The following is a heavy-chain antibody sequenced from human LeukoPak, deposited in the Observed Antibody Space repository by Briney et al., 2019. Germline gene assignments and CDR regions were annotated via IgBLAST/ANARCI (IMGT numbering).Heavy chain of an antibody. CDR2: ISYDGSNK. V-gene: IGHV3-30-3*01. D-gene: IGHD4-23*01. Sequence: GGSLRPSCAASGFTFSSYAMHWVRQAPGKGLEWVAVISYDGSNKYYADSVKGRFTISRDNSKNTLYLQMNSLRAEDTAVYYCARNLSPVVTPGSLKYWGQGTLVTVSS. CDR3: ARNLSPVVTPGSLKY. J-gene: IGHJ4*02. CDR1: GFTFSSYA.